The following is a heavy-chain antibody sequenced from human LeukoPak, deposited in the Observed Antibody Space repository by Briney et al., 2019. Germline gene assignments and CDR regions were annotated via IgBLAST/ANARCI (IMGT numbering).Heavy chain of an antibody. CDR2: ISSIGNYI. D-gene: IGHD3-16*02. J-gene: IGHJ1*01. Sequence: GRSVGLLCASSGYTLSSYNINGVRQAPGKGLEYVSYISSIGNYIYYADSLKGRFTISRDNAKNSLYLQMNSLRADDTAVYFCASAQGGVILPDYFHHWGQGTLVTVSS. V-gene: IGHV3-21*01. CDR3: ASAQGGVILPDYFHH. CDR1: GYTLSSYN.